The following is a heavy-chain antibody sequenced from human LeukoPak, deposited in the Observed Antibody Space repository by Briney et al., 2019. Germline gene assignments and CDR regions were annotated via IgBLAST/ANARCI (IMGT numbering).Heavy chain of an antibody. V-gene: IGHV4-34*01. CDR3: ARGLYDFWSLYNWFDP. CDR2: INHSGST. CDR1: GVSFSGYY. J-gene: IGHJ5*02. D-gene: IGHD3-3*01. Sequence: SSETLSLTCAVYGVSFSGYYWSWIRQPPGKGLEWIGEINHSGSTNYNPSLKSRVTISVDTSKNQFSLKLSSVTAADTAVYYCARGLYDFWSLYNWFDPWGQGTLVTVSS.